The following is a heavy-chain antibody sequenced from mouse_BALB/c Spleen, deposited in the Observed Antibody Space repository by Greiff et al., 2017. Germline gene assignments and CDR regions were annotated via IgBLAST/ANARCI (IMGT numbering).Heavy chain of an antibody. CDR3: ARGGELREYYFDY. D-gene: IGHD1-1*01. CDR1: GYTFTSYW. J-gene: IGHJ2*01. Sequence: QVQLKQPGAELVKPGASVKLSCKASGYTFTSYWMHWVKQRPGQGLEWIGGINPNNGGTSYNQKFKGKATLTVDKSSSTAYMELRSLTSEDSAVYYCARGGELREYYFDYWGQGTTLTVSS. CDR2: INPNNGGT. V-gene: IGHV1-53*01.